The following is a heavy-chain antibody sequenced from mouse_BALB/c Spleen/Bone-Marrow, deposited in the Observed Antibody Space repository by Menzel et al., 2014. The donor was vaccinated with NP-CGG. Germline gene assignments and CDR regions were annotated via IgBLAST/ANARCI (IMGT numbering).Heavy chain of an antibody. J-gene: IGHJ2*01. Sequence: EVNVVESGGGLVQPGGSLRLSCATSGFTFTDYYMSWVRQPPGKALEWLGFIRNKANSYTTEYSASVKGRFTISRDNSQSILYLQMNTLRAEDSATYYCARYDVYYYFDYWGQGTTLTVSS. CDR1: GFTFTDYY. V-gene: IGHV7-3*02. CDR2: IRNKANSYTT. CDR3: ARYDVYYYFDY. D-gene: IGHD2-3*01.